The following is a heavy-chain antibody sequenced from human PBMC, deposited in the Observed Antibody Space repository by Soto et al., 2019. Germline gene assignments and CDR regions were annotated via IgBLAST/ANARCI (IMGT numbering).Heavy chain of an antibody. J-gene: IGHJ4*02. CDR1: GFTFSSYA. CDR3: AKDKSGYDFWSTGDY. CDR2: ISATGSAT. V-gene: IGHV3-23*01. D-gene: IGHD3-3*01. Sequence: EVQLLESEGGLVQPGGSLRLSCAASGFTFSSYAMAWVRQAPGKGLEWVSFISATGSATYYADSVKGRFTISRDNPKNTLYLQLNSPRVEDTAVYYCAKDKSGYDFWSTGDYWGQGTLVTVSS.